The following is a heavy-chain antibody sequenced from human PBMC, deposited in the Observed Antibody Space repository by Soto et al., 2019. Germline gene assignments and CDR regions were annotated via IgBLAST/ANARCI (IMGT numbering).Heavy chain of an antibody. CDR2: ICYDGSNK. V-gene: IGHV3-33*01. D-gene: IGHD3-3*01. CDR3: ARGFLEWLLGVPIYYYMDV. Sequence: PGGSLRLSCAASGFTFSSYGMHWVRQAPGKGLEWVAVICYDGSNKYYADSVKGRFTISRDNSKNTLYLQMNSLRAEDTAVYYCARGFLEWLLGVPIYYYMDVWGKGTTVTVSS. CDR1: GFTFSSYG. J-gene: IGHJ6*03.